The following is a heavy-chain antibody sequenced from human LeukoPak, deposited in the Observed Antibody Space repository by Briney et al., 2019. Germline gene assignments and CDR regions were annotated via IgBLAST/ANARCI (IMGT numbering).Heavy chain of an antibody. J-gene: IGHJ4*02. CDR1: GYSISSGYY. Sequence: SETLSFTCTVSGYSISSGYYWGWIRQPPGKGLEWIGSIYHSGSTYYNPSLKSRVTISVDTSKNQFSLKLSSVTAADTAVYYCARGIFDGYSGYDAGFFDYWGQGTLVTVSS. CDR3: ARGIFDGYSGYDAGFFDY. CDR2: IYHSGST. V-gene: IGHV4-38-2*02. D-gene: IGHD5-12*01.